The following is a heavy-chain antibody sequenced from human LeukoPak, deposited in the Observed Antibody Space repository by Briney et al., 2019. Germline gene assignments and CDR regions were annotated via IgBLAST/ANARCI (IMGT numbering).Heavy chain of an antibody. D-gene: IGHD6-13*01. J-gene: IGHJ4*02. CDR2: ISENGGTT. CDR1: GFTFSSYA. Sequence: GGSLRLSCAASGFTFSSYALSWVPQAPGKGLEWLSGISENGGTTFYADSVKGRFTITRDNSKNTLYVQMNSLRGEDTAVYYCAKDYGPKQLVFFDSWGQGTLVTVSS. CDR3: AKDYGPKQLVFFDS. V-gene: IGHV3-23*01.